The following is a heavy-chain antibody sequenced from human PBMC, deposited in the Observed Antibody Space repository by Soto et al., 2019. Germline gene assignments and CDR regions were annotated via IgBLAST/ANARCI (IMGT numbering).Heavy chain of an antibody. J-gene: IGHJ4*02. Sequence: ASVKVSCKASGYTFTTYGISWVRQAPGQGLEWMGWISASNGNIYYGQKFQGRVTMTTDSFTSTAYMELSSLTSDDTAVYYCARALPYSSSGDSRGRGTLVTVSS. CDR3: ARALPYSSSGDS. CDR2: ISASNGNI. D-gene: IGHD6-13*01. CDR1: GYTFTTYG. V-gene: IGHV1-18*01.